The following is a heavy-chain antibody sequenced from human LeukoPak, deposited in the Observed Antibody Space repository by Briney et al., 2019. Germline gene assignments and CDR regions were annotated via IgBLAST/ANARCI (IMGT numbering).Heavy chain of an antibody. CDR2: INPNSGGT. J-gene: IGHJ4*02. CDR3: ARVPPYRYSNGPFDY. V-gene: IGHV1-2*06. CDR1: GYTFTGYH. Sequence: ASVKVSCKVSGYTFTGYHMHWVRQAPGQGLEWMGRINPNSGGTNYAQKFQGRVTMTRDTSISTAYMELSRLRSDDTAVYYCARVPPYRYSNGPFDYWGQGTLVTVSS. D-gene: IGHD5-18*01.